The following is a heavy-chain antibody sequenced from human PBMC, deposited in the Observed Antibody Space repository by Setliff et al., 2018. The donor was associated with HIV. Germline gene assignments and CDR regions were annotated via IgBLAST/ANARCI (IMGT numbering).Heavy chain of an antibody. J-gene: IGHJ4*02. CDR3: ARRYSYGFGY. CDR1: GGSISSSDFY. CDR2: IYYSGST. Sequence: PSETLSLTCTVSGGSISSSDFYWSWIRQHPGKGLEYIGYIYYSGSTYYNPSLRSRVTISADTSKNQFSLRLSSVIAADTAVYYCARRYSYGFGYWGQGTLVTVSS. V-gene: IGHV4-39*01. D-gene: IGHD5-18*01.